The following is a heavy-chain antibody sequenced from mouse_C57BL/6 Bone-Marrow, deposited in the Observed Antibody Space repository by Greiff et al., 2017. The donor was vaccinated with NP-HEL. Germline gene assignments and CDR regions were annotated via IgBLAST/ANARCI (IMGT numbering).Heavy chain of an antibody. Sequence: EVKLMESGGGLVKPGGSLKLSCAASGFTFSSYAMSWVRQTPEKRLEWVATISDGGSYTYYPDNVKGRFTISRDNAKNNLYLQMSHLKSEDTAMYYCARDRITGYYFDYWGQGTTLTVSS. CDR3: ARDRITGYYFDY. CDR1: GFTFSSYA. D-gene: IGHD2-4*01. J-gene: IGHJ2*01. CDR2: ISDGGSYT. V-gene: IGHV5-4*01.